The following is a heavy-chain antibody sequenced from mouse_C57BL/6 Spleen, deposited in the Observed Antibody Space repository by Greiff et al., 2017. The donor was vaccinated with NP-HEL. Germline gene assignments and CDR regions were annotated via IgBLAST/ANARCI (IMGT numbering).Heavy chain of an antibody. V-gene: IGHV5-9-1*02. J-gene: IGHJ2*01. CDR2: ISSGGDYI. CDR3: TREGDYYYGLYYFDY. CDR1: GFTFSSYA. Sequence: EVMLVESGEGLVKPGGSLKLSCAASGFTFSSYAMSWVRQTPEKRLEWVAYISSGGDYIYYADTVKGRFTISRDNARNTLYLQMSSLKSEDTAMYYCTREGDYYYGLYYFDYWGQGTTLTVSS. D-gene: IGHD1-1*01.